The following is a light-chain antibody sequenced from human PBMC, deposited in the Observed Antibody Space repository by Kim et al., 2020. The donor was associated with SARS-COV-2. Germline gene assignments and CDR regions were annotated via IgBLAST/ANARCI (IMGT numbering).Light chain of an antibody. CDR2: QDN. Sequence: SLTPGQTASISCSVDRMGDKYASWYQQKPGQSPVLVIYQDNKRPSGISERFSGSNSGNSATLTLSGTQAIDEADYYCQAWDSSSWVFGGGTQLTVL. V-gene: IGLV3-1*01. CDR1: RMGDKY. J-gene: IGLJ3*02. CDR3: QAWDSSSWV.